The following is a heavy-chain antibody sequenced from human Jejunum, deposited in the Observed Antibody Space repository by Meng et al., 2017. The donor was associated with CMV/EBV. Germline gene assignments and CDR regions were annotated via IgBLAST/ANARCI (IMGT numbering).Heavy chain of an antibody. CDR1: GDYISSGYY. CDR2: IYHNGNS. CDR3: ARHGDLPDFDY. J-gene: IGHJ4*02. V-gene: IGHV4-38-2*01. Sequence: VPLQEQGPVLVSPSETMSLTCAVSGDYISSGYYWGWIRQPPGKGLEWIASIYHNGNSHSNPSLKRRLTISVDTSKNQFSLSLISVTAADTGVYYCARHGDLPDFDYWGQGALVTVSS. D-gene: IGHD4-17*01.